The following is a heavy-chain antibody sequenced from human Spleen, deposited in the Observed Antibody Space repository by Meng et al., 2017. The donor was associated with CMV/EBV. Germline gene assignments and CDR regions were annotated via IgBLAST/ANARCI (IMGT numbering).Heavy chain of an antibody. V-gene: IGHV1-18*01. Sequence: ASVKVSCKASGYTFVNCGISWLRQAPGRGLEWMAWISAYNGGTLYAQNLQGRVTLTTDTSTSTAYMELRSLRSDDTAVYYCARDDYGANSNWFDPWGQGTLVTVSS. D-gene: IGHD4/OR15-4a*01. J-gene: IGHJ5*02. CDR2: ISAYNGGT. CDR1: GYTFVNCG. CDR3: ARDDYGANSNWFDP.